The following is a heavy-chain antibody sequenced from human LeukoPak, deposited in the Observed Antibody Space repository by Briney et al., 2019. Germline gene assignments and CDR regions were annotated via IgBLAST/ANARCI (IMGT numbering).Heavy chain of an antibody. J-gene: IGHJ4*02. CDR3: AKGGLKGVLDY. CDR1: GFTFSSYG. D-gene: IGHD2-8*01. V-gene: IGHV3-30*18. Sequence: PGGSLRLSCAASGFTFSSYGMHWVRQAPGKGLEWVAVISYDGRNKYYADSVKGRFTISRDNSKNTLYLQMNSLRAEDTAVYYCAKGGLKGVLDYWGQGTLVTVSS. CDR2: ISYDGRNK.